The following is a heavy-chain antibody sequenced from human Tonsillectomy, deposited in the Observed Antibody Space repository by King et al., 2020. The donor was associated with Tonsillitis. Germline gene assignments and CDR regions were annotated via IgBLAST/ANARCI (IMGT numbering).Heavy chain of an antibody. V-gene: IGHV3-15*02. CDR1: GFTVTNAR. CDR2: IRSKNDGGTT. D-gene: IGHD5-12*01. J-gene: IGHJ4*02. Sequence: VQLVESGGALVKPGGSLRLSCVASGFTVTNARMSWVRHPPGKGLEWVGRIRSKNDGGTTDYAAPVKGRFTISRDDSKNTLYLQMNSLKTEDTAMYYCDGGYGRWGQGPLVTVSS. CDR3: DGGYGR.